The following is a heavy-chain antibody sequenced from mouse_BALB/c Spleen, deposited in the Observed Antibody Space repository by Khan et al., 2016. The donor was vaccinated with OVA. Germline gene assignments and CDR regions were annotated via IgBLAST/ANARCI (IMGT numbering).Heavy chain of an antibody. CDR2: ISSGGDYT. CDR3: ARHNYGPFAY. Sequence: EVELVESGGGLVKPGGPLELSCAASGFTFSSYAVSWVRQTPEKRLEWVATISSGGDYTDYPDSVKGQFTISRDNAKNTLYLQMSSLRSEDTAMYYCARHNYGPFAYWGQGTLVTVSA. V-gene: IGHV5-9-3*01. J-gene: IGHJ3*01. CDR1: GFTFSSYA. D-gene: IGHD1-1*01.